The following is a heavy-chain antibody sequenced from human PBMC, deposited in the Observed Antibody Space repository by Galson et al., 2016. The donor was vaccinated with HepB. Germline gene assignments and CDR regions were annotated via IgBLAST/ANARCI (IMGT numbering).Heavy chain of an antibody. J-gene: IGHJ4*02. CDR2: VSSSSSNI. V-gene: IGHV3-48*02. Sequence: SLRLSCAASGFTFSSHSMNWVRQAPGKGLEWVSYVSSSSSNIYYADSVKGRFTISRDNAKNSLYPQMNSLTDEDTAMYYCARESGFHWFVDYWGQGTLVTVSS. CDR3: ARESGFHWFVDY. CDR1: GFTFSSHS. D-gene: IGHD3-10*01.